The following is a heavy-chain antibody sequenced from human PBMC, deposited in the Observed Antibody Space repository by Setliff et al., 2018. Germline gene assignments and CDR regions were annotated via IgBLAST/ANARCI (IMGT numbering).Heavy chain of an antibody. D-gene: IGHD2-2*01. CDR1: SSSITSAYS. Sequence: PSETLSLTCSVSSSSITSAYSWAWIRQTPGKGLEWIGTLHPSEGPSYNPSLRSRVTLSQDTSKNQFSLKLSSVTAADTAVYYCAREAFVVVPAALHYYYGMDVWGQRTTVTVSS. V-gene: IGHV4-38-2*02. CDR2: LHPSEGP. J-gene: IGHJ6*02. CDR3: AREAFVVVPAALHYYYGMDV.